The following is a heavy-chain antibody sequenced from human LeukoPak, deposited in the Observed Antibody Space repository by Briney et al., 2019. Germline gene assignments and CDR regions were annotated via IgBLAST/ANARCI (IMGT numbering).Heavy chain of an antibody. V-gene: IGHV3-11*01. CDR3: ARVVMSSGWLFDP. CDR1: GFTFSDYY. D-gene: IGHD6-19*01. CDR2: ISSSGSTI. Sequence: GGSLRLSCAASGFTFSDYYMSWIRQAPGKGLEWVSYISSSGSTIYYADSVKGRFTISRDNAKNSLYLQMNSLRAEDTAVYYRARVVMSSGWLFDPWGQGTLVTVSS. J-gene: IGHJ5*02.